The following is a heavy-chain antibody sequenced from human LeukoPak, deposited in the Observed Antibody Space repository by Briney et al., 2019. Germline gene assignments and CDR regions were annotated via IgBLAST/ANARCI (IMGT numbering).Heavy chain of an antibody. CDR1: GFTFSSYE. V-gene: IGHV3-48*03. D-gene: IGHD2-15*01. J-gene: IGHJ3*02. CDR3: ASLQWDIVVVVAEPSDDAFDI. Sequence: GGSLRLSCAASGFTFSSYEMNWVRQAPGKGLEWVSYISSSGSTIYYADSVKGRFTISRDNAKNSLYLQMNSLRAEDTAVYYCASLQWDIVVVVAEPSDDAFDIWGQGTMVTVSS. CDR2: ISSSGSTI.